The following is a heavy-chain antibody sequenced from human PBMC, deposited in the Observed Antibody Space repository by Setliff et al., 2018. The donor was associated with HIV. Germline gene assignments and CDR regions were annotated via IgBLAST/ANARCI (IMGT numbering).Heavy chain of an antibody. CDR2: IYYNGIT. CDR3: ARLPTEWVRGVPRKAWYMDV. V-gene: IGHV4-59*08. Sequence: SETLSLTCTVSGASMTDFYWSWIRQTPGKGLEWIGQIYYNGITNYNPSLKSRVSMSMDTSKTQFSLRLSSVTAADTAVYYCARLPTEWVRGVPRKAWYMDVWGKGTTVTVSS. D-gene: IGHD3-10*01. CDR1: GASMTDFY. J-gene: IGHJ6*03.